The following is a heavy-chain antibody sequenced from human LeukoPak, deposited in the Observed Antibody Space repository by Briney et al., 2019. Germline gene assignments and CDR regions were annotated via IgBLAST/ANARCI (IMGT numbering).Heavy chain of an antibody. CDR1: GGSISSSSYY. D-gene: IGHD2-21*01. V-gene: IGHV4-39*01. J-gene: IGHJ3*02. Sequence: SETLSLTCTVSGGSISSSSYYWGWIRQPPGKGLEWIGSIYYSGSTYYNPSLKSRVTISVDTSKNQFSLKLSSVTAADTAVSYCARAYCGGDCYSGAFDIWGQGTMVTVSS. CDR3: ARAYCGGDCYSGAFDI. CDR2: IYYSGST.